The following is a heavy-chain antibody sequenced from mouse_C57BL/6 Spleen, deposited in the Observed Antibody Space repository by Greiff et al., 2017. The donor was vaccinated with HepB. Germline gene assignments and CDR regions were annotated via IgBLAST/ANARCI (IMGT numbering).Heavy chain of an antibody. Sequence: VQLQQSGPELVKPGASVKISCKASGYTFTDYYMNWVKQSHGKSLEWIGDINPNNGGTSYNQKFKGKATLTVDKSSSTAYMELRSLTSEDSAVYYCATQHAMDYWGQGTSVTVSS. CDR1: GYTFTDYY. J-gene: IGHJ4*01. CDR2: INPNNGGT. CDR3: ATQHAMDY. V-gene: IGHV1-26*01.